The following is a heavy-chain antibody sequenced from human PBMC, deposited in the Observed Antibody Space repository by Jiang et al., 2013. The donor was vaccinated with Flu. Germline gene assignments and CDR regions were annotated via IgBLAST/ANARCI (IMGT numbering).Heavy chain of an antibody. Sequence: LKISCQGSGYIFTTYRIAWVRQMPGKGLEWMGMIYPGDSETRYSPSFQGQVTISADKSISTAYLQWSSLKASDTAMYYCARLLIYCSTTSCYSDGMDVWGQGTTVTVSS. D-gene: IGHD2-2*01. CDR3: ARLLIYCSTTSCYSDGMDV. V-gene: IGHV5-51*01. CDR1: GYIFTTYR. CDR2: IYPGDSET. J-gene: IGHJ6*02.